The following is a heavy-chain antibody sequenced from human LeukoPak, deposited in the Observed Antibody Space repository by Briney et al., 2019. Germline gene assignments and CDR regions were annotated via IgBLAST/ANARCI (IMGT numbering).Heavy chain of an antibody. CDR1: GGSIDSYY. D-gene: IGHD6-19*01. Sequence: SETLSLTCIVSGGSIDSYYWTWLRQPPGKGREWIAYIFYSANTNYNPSLKSPATLTVDTSKNQFSLNLRSVTAADMAVYYCARGRTSGGYPHFDSWGQGIQVTVSS. CDR3: ARGRTSGGYPHFDS. J-gene: IGHJ4*02. CDR2: IFYSANT. V-gene: IGHV4-59*01.